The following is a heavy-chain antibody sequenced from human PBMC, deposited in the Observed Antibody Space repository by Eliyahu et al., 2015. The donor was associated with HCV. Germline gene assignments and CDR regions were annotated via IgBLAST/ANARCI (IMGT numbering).Heavy chain of an antibody. Sequence: QVQLVESGGGVVQPGRSLRLSCAAXGFXFXXYAMHWVRQAPGKGLGWVAVISYDGSNKYYADSVKGRFTISRDNSKNTLYLQMNSLRAEDTAVYYCARDEMVRGVIAYYFDYWGQGTLVTVSS. CDR1: GFXFXXYA. J-gene: IGHJ4*02. D-gene: IGHD3-10*01. CDR3: ARDEMVRGVIAYYFDY. V-gene: IGHV3-30-3*01. CDR2: ISYDGSNK.